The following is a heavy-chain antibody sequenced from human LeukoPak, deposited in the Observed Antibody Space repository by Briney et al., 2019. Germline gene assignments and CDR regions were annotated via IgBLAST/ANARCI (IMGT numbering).Heavy chain of an antibody. V-gene: IGHV3-9*01. Sequence: GGSLRLSCAASGFTFDDYAMHWVRQAPGKGLEWVSGISWNSGSIGYADSVKGRFTISRDNAKNSLYLQMNSLRAEDTASYYCAKGPSYYFDYWGQGTLVTVSS. J-gene: IGHJ4*02. CDR2: ISWNSGSI. CDR1: GFTFDDYA. CDR3: AKGPSYYFDY.